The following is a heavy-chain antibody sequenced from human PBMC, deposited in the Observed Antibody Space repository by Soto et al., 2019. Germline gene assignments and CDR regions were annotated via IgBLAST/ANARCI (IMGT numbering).Heavy chain of an antibody. CDR1: GFTFTSSA. J-gene: IGHJ5*02. CDR3: AAPTYYYDSSGYYYFNWFDP. CDR2: IVVGSGNT. Sequence: SVKVSCKASGFTFTSSAVQWVRQARGQRLEWIGWIVVGSGNTNYAQKFQERVTITRDMSTSTAYMELSSLRSEDTAVYYCAAPTYYYDSSGYYYFNWFDPWGQGTLVTVSS. D-gene: IGHD3-22*01. V-gene: IGHV1-58*01.